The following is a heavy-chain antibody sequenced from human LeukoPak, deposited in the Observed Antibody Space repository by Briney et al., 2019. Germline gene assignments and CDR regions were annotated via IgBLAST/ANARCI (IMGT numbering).Heavy chain of an antibody. J-gene: IGHJ6*02. D-gene: IGHD3-3*01. Sequence: GRSLRLSCAASGFTFSSYAMHWVRQAPGKGLEWVAVISYDGSNKYYADSVKGRFTISRDNSKNMLYLQMNSLRAEDTAVYYCARVGDYDFWSGFMDVWGQGTTVTVSS. CDR3: ARVGDYDFWSGFMDV. CDR2: ISYDGSNK. CDR1: GFTFSSYA. V-gene: IGHV3-30-3*01.